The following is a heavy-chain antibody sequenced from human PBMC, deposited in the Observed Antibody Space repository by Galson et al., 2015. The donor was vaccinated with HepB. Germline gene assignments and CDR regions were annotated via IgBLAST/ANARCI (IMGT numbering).Heavy chain of an antibody. CDR2: IKQDGSEK. CDR1: GFTFSSYW. V-gene: IGHV3-7*03. D-gene: IGHD1-26*01. CDR3: ARLRAVGAPFDY. Sequence: SLRLSCAASGFTFSSYWMSWVRQAPGKGLEWVANIKQDGSEKYYVDSVKGRFTISRDNAKNSLYLQMNSLRVEDTAVYYCARLRAVGAPFDYWGQGTLVTVSS. J-gene: IGHJ4*02.